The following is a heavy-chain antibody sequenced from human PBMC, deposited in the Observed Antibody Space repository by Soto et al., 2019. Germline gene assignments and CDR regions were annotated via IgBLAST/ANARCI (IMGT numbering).Heavy chain of an antibody. CDR2: IYYSGST. CDR3: TSSEYGMDV. V-gene: IGHV4-39*01. J-gene: IGHJ6*02. CDR1: GGSISSSSYY. Sequence: PSETLSLTCTVSGGSISSSSYYWGWIRQPPGRGLEWIGSIYYSGSTYYNPSLKSRVTISVDTSKNQFSLKLSSVTAADTAVYYCTSSEYGMDVWGQGTTVTVSS.